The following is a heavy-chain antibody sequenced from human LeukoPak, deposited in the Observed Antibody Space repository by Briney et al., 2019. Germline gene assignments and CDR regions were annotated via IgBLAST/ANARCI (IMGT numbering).Heavy chain of an antibody. D-gene: IGHD3-22*01. CDR1: SGSVSDIHW. CDR3: ARRPMYYYDSSGYYYEARRWVFDY. V-gene: IGHV4-4*02. CDR2: IYYSETT. Sequence: SETLSLTCAVSSGSVSDIHWWSWVRQPPGKGLGWIGEIYYSETTKYNPSLKSRVTISVDTSKNQSSLKLTSVTAADTAVYYCARRPMYYYDSSGYYYEARRWVFDYWGQGTLVTVSS. J-gene: IGHJ4*02.